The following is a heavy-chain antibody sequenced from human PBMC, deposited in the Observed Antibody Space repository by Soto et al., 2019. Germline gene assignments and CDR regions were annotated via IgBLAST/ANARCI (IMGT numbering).Heavy chain of an antibody. CDR1: GFTFSSYS. Sequence: GGSLRLSCAASGFTFSSYSMNWVRQAPGKGLEWVSSISSSSSYIYYADSVKGRFTISRDNAKNSLYLQMNSLRAEDTAVYYCARDYSSSWLPFDYWGQGTLVTVSS. D-gene: IGHD6-13*01. CDR3: ARDYSSSWLPFDY. V-gene: IGHV3-21*01. J-gene: IGHJ4*02. CDR2: ISSSSSYI.